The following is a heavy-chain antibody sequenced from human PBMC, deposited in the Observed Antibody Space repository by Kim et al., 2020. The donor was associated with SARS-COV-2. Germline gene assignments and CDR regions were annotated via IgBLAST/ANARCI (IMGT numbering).Heavy chain of an antibody. V-gene: IGHV4-59*13. J-gene: IGHJ6*02. CDR3: ARDVGPYYGMDV. Sequence: SETLSLTCTVSGGSISSYYWSWIRQPPGKGLEWIGYIYYSGSTNYNPSLKSRVTISVDTSKNQFSLKLSSVTAVDTAVYYCARDVGPYYGMDVWGQGTTV. CDR1: GGSISSYY. CDR2: IYYSGST.